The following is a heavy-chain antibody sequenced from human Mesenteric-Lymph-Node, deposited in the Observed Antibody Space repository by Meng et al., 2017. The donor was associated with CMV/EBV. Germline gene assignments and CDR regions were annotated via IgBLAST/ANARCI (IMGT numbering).Heavy chain of an antibody. CDR3: ARAGSSGYYT. D-gene: IGHD3-22*01. Sequence: TCTVSGGSISNTNNSWGWIRQPPGKGLEWIGSIYYSGSTYYNPSLKNRVTISIDTSKSQFSLKLNSVTAADTAVYYCARAGSSGYYTWGQGTLVTVSS. J-gene: IGHJ4*02. CDR1: GGSISNTNNS. CDR2: IYYSGST. V-gene: IGHV4-39*07.